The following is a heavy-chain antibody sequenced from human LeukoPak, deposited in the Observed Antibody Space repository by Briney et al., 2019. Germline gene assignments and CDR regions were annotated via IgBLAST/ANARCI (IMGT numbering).Heavy chain of an antibody. Sequence: GGSLRLSCAASGFTLSGYWMHWVRQGPGKGLEWVSRINNDGSGTKYADSVKGRFTISRDNAKNTLYLQMNSLRADDTAVYYCARDGDTVLVPIDYWGQGTLVTVTS. CDR3: ARDGDTVLVPIDY. J-gene: IGHJ4*02. CDR1: GFTLSGYW. V-gene: IGHV3-74*01. D-gene: IGHD5-18*01. CDR2: INNDGSGT.